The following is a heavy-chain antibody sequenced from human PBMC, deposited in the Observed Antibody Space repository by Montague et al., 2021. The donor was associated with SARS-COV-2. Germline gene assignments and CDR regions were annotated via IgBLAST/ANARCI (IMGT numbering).Heavy chain of an antibody. J-gene: IGHJ4*02. D-gene: IGHD3-22*01. V-gene: IGHV4-34*01. CDR1: GGSFSGYY. CDR2: INHSGST. CDR3: ARGTKSVFTYDYDSSGSAIDY. Sequence: SETLSLTCAVYGGSFSGYYCSWIRQPPGKGLEWVGEINHSGSTKNNPSLKIQVTISVNTSKNQFSLKLSSVTATDTAVYYCARGTKSVFTYDYDSSGSAIDYWGQGTLVTVSS.